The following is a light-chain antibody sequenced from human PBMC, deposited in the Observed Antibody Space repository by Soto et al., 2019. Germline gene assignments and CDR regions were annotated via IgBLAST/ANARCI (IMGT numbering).Light chain of an antibody. Sequence: EIVMTQSPATLSVSPGERATLSCRASQSVSSNLVWYLQKPGQAPRLLIYGASTRATGIPARFSGSGSGTEFTLTISSLQSEDFAVYYCQQYNNWPRTFGQGTKVEIK. CDR2: GAS. CDR3: QQYNNWPRT. V-gene: IGKV3-15*01. CDR1: QSVSSN. J-gene: IGKJ1*01.